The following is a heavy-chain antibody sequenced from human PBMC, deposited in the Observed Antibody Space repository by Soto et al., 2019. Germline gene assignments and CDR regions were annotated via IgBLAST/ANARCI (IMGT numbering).Heavy chain of an antibody. CDR1: GFSFSNAC. CDR3: TTDATIFGVVIIAYGQDWVDV. J-gene: IGHJ6*02. D-gene: IGHD3-3*01. Sequence: PGGSLRLSCAAPGFSFSNACMSWVRQAPGEGLEWVGRIKSKTDGGTTDYAAPVKGRFTISRDEAKNTLDLQMNSLKTEDTAVYYCTTDATIFGVVIIAYGQDWVDVWGQGTTVTVSS. CDR2: IKSKTDGGTT. V-gene: IGHV3-15*01.